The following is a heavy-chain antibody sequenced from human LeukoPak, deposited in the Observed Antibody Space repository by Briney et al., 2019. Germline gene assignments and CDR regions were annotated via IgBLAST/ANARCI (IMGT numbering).Heavy chain of an antibody. CDR3: ARHMYSSSWSAAV. CDR1: GGSISSYY. V-gene: IGHV4-59*08. Sequence: SETVSLTCTVSGGSISSYYWSWIRQPPGKGLEWIGYIYYGGSTNYNPSLKSRVTISVDTSKNQFSLKLSSVTAADTAVYYCARHMYSSSWSAAVWGQGTTVTVSS. CDR2: IYYGGST. J-gene: IGHJ6*02. D-gene: IGHD6-13*01.